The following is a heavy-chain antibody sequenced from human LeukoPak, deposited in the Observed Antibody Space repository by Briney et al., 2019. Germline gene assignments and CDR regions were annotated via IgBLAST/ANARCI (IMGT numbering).Heavy chain of an antibody. CDR2: IYHSGST. V-gene: IGHV4-4*02. D-gene: IGHD2/OR15-2a*01. Sequence: PSETLSLTCAVSGGSISSSNWWGWVRQPPGKGLEWIGEIYHSGSTNYNPSLKSRVTISVDKSKNQFSLKLTSVTAADTAVYYCAMLLDGNWFDHWGQGTLVTVSS. CDR3: AMLLDGNWFDH. J-gene: IGHJ5*02. CDR1: GGSISSSNW.